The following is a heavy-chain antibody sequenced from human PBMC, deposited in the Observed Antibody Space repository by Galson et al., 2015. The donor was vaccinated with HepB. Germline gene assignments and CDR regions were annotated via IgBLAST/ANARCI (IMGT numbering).Heavy chain of an antibody. CDR2: ISYDGSNK. V-gene: IGHV3-30-3*01. Sequence: SLRLSCAASGFTFSSYAMHWVRQAPGKGLEWVAVISYDGSNKYYADSVMGRFTISRDNSKNTLYLQMNSLRAEDTAVYYCARDGTTVVTNLVYWGQGTLVTVSS. CDR3: ARDGTTVVTNLVY. D-gene: IGHD4-23*01. CDR1: GFTFSSYA. J-gene: IGHJ4*02.